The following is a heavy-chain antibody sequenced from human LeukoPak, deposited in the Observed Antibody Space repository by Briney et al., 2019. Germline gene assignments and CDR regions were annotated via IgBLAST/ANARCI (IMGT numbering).Heavy chain of an antibody. J-gene: IGHJ4*02. CDR2: VFYSGSI. CDR3: ARDSESSSWYRFDY. V-gene: IGHV4-59*12. Sequence: SETLSLTCTVSGGSISSYYWSWIRQPPRKGLEWIGYVFYSGSINYNPSLKSRVTISIDASKNQFSLKLSSVTAADTAVYYCARDSESSSWYRFDYWGQGTLVTVSS. D-gene: IGHD6-13*01. CDR1: GGSISSYY.